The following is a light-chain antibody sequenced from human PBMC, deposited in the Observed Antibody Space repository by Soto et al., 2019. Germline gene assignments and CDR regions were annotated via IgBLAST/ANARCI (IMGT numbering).Light chain of an antibody. V-gene: IGKV3-20*01. CDR3: RQSATSPRT. CDR1: QTVGNNY. J-gene: IGKJ1*01. CDR2: GAS. Sequence: EIVLTQSPGTLSLSPGERATLSCRASQTVGNNYVDWYQQKPGQAPLLLIYGASSRATVLPYRFSGSGSGTDFTLTISRLEPEDFAVYYCRQSATSPRTFGQGTKVEIK.